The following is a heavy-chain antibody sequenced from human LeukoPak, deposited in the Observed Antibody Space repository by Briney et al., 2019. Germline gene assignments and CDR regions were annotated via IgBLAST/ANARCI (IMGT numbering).Heavy chain of an antibody. J-gene: IGHJ5*02. V-gene: IGHV3-23*01. D-gene: IGHD3-22*01. CDR2: ISDSGGST. CDR3: AKDRPPDYSSRQGFSDNWFDP. Sequence: GGSLRLSCAASGFTFSSYAMTWVRQAPGNGLEWFSSISDSGGSTYYADSVKGRFTTSRDNSKNTLYLQMNSLRAEDTAFYYCAKDRPPDYSSRQGFSDNWFDPWGQGTLVTVSS. CDR1: GFTFSSYA.